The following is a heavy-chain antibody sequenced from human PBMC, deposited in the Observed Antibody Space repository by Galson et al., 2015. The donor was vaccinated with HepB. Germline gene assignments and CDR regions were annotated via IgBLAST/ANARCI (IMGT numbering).Heavy chain of an antibody. J-gene: IGHJ6*03. Sequence: SLRLSCAASGFMFRNYWMTWVRQAPGKGLEWVANINADGSEKYYVDSVKGRFTISRDNAKNSVYLQMNSLRAEDTAMYYCARERDFYYYYMDVWGKGTTVTVSS. V-gene: IGHV3-7*01. CDR2: INADGSEK. CDR1: GFMFRNYW. CDR3: ARERDFYYYYMDV.